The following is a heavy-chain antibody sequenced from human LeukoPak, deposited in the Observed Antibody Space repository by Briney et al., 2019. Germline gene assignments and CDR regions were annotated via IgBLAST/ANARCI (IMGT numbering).Heavy chain of an antibody. Sequence: ASVKVSCKASGYTFTSYDINWVRQAPGQGLEWMGWINPNSGGTNYAQKFQGRVTMTRDTSISTAYMELSRLRSDDTAVYYCARETGMGSWAAAGSRYFDYWGQGTLVTVSS. J-gene: IGHJ4*02. CDR3: ARETGMGSWAAAGSRYFDY. CDR2: INPNSGGT. D-gene: IGHD6-13*01. V-gene: IGHV1-2*02. CDR1: GYTFTSYD.